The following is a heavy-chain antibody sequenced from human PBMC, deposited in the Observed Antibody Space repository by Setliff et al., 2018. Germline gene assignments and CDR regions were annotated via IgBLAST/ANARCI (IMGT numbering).Heavy chain of an antibody. CDR2: INPDNGGT. CDR1: GYTFTDHY. Sequence: GASVKVSCKASGYTFTDHYLYWVRQAPGQGLECMGRINPDNGGTNYAQKFQGRVTLTRDTSITTVYMELSTLTSDDTAVYYCVREGLSFGPGCCPNWLDPWGQGTLVTVS. J-gene: IGHJ5*02. D-gene: IGHD3-3*01. CDR3: VREGLSFGPGCCPNWLDP. V-gene: IGHV1-2*06.